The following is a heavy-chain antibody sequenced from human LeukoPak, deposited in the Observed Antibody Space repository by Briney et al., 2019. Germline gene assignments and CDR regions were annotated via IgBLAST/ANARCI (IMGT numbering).Heavy chain of an antibody. V-gene: IGHV3-23*01. J-gene: IGHJ5*02. Sequence: GGSLRLSCAASGFTFSSYAMSWIRQAPGKGLEWVSAISGSGGSTYYADSVKGRFTISRDNSKNTLYLQMNSLRAEDTAVYYCARVLRQQRYNWFDHWGQGTLVTVSS. CDR2: ISGSGGST. CDR1: GFTFSSYA. D-gene: IGHD1/OR15-1a*01. CDR3: ARVLRQQRYNWFDH.